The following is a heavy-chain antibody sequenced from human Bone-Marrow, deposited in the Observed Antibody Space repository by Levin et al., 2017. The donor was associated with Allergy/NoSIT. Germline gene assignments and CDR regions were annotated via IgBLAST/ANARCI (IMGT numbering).Heavy chain of an antibody. CDR1: GFTFSSYG. J-gene: IGHJ4*02. V-gene: IGHV3-30*18. D-gene: IGHD6-13*01. Sequence: SCAASGFTFSSYGMHWVRQAPGKGLEWVAVISYDGSNKYYADSVKGRFTISRDNSKNTLYLQMNSLRAEDTAVYYCAKVYSSSWYYFDYWGQGTLVTVSS. CDR2: ISYDGSNK. CDR3: AKVYSSSWYYFDY.